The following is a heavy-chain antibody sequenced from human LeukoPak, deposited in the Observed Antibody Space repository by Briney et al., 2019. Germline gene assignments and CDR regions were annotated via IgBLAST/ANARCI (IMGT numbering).Heavy chain of an antibody. CDR3: ARYRVGYEGGQYYMDV. V-gene: IGHV1-69*01. Sequence: SVKVSCKASGGTFSSYAISWVRQAPGQGLEWMGGIIPIFGTANYAQKFQGRVTITADESTSTAYMELSSLRSEDTAVYYCARYRVGYEGGQYYMDVWGKGTTVTVSS. D-gene: IGHD5-12*01. CDR1: GGTFSSYA. CDR2: IIPIFGTA. J-gene: IGHJ6*03.